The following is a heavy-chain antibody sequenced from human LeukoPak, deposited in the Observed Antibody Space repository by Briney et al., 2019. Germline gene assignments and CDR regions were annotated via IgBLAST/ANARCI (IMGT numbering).Heavy chain of an antibody. CDR1: GFTFSSYG. V-gene: IGHV3-23*01. CDR3: AKNTTVTIDY. CDR2: ISGSGGIT. D-gene: IGHD4-17*01. J-gene: IGHJ4*02. Sequence: PGGSLRLSCAASGFTFSSYGMNWVRQAPGKGLEWVSGISGSGGITYYADSVKGRFSISRDNSKNTLYPQMNSLRAEDTAVYHCAKNTTVTIDYWGQGTLVTVSS.